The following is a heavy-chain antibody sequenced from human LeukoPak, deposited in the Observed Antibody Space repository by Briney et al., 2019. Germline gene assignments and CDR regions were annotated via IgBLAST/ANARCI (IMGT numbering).Heavy chain of an antibody. Sequence: ASVKVSCKASGYTFTGYYMHWVRQAPGQALEWMGWINPNSGGTNYAQKFQGRVTMTRDTSISTAYMELSRLRSDDTAVYYCARVPLYYYDSSGYYYGLVGAFDIWGQGTMVTVSS. D-gene: IGHD3-22*01. CDR2: INPNSGGT. J-gene: IGHJ3*02. CDR1: GYTFTGYY. V-gene: IGHV1-2*02. CDR3: ARVPLYYYDSSGYYYGLVGAFDI.